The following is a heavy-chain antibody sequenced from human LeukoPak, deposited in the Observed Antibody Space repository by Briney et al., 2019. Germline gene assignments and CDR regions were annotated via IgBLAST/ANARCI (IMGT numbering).Heavy chain of an antibody. CDR1: GGSISSSSYY. D-gene: IGHD2-2*01. V-gene: IGHV4-61*05. CDR3: ARTPARRSFDY. J-gene: IGHJ4*02. CDR2: IYYSGST. Sequence: SETLSLTCTVSGGSISSSSYYWGWIRQPPGEGLEWIGYIYYSGSTNYNPSLKSRVTISVDTSKNQFSLKLSSVTAADTAVYYCARTPARRSFDYWGQGTLVTVSS.